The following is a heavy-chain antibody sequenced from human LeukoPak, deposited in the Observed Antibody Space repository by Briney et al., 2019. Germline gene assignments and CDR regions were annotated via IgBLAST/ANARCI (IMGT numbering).Heavy chain of an antibody. CDR1: GGSISSSSYY. Sequence: PSETLSLTCTVSGGSISSSSYYWGWIRQPPGKGLEWIVSIYYSGSTYYNPSLKSRVTISVDTSKNQFSLKLSSVTAADTAVYYCARALPPRLLWFGELYWFDPWGQGTLVTVSS. D-gene: IGHD3-10*01. V-gene: IGHV4-39*07. CDR3: ARALPPRLLWFGELYWFDP. J-gene: IGHJ5*02. CDR2: IYYSGST.